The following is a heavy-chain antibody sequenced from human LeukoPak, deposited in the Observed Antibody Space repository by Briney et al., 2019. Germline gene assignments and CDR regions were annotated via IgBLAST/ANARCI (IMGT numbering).Heavy chain of an antibody. Sequence: NPSETLSLTCTVSGGSISSSSYYWGWIRQPPGKGLEWIGSIYYSGSTYYNPSLKSRVTISVDTSKNQFSLKLSSVTAAHTAVYYCASQYYYDSSGYLLPFDPWGQGTLVTVSS. CDR3: ASQYYYDSSGYLLPFDP. D-gene: IGHD3-22*01. V-gene: IGHV4-39*01. J-gene: IGHJ5*02. CDR2: IYYSGST. CDR1: GGSISSSSYY.